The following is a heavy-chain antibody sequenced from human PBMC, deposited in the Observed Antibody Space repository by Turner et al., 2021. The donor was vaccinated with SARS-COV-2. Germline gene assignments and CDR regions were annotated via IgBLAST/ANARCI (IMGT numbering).Heavy chain of an antibody. Sequence: QVQLHESGPGLVKPSATLSLTCTVAGGSISSYYWSWIRQPPGKGLEWIGYIDYSGSTNYTPSLRSRVTISVDTTKNQYSLRLSSVTAADTAVYYCASLNVETPYYGMDVWGQGTTVTVSS. V-gene: IGHV4-59*08. J-gene: IGHJ6*02. CDR3: ASLNVETPYYGMDV. D-gene: IGHD5-18*01. CDR1: GGSISSYY. CDR2: IDYSGST.